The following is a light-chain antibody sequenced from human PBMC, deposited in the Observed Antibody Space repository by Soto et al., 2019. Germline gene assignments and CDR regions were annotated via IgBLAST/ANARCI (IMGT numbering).Light chain of an antibody. Sequence: QSVLAQPPSASGSPGQSVTISCTGTSSDVGGYNYVSWYQQHPGKAPKLMIYEVSKRPSGVPDRFSGSKSGNTASLTVSGLQAEDEADHYCSSYAGGNSFFGTGTKVTVL. CDR2: EVS. J-gene: IGLJ1*01. CDR1: SSDVGGYNY. CDR3: SSYAGGNSF. V-gene: IGLV2-8*01.